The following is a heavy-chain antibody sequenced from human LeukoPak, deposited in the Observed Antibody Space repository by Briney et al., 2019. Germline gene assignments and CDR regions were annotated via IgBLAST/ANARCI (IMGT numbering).Heavy chain of an antibody. Sequence: GGSLILSCAASGFTFSSYEMNWVRQAPGKGLEWVSYISGSGTTIYYADSVKGRFTISRDNAKNSLYLQMNSLRAEDTAVYYCARDGGYAAKSWGNYFDYWGQGTLVTVSS. D-gene: IGHD5-12*01. CDR2: ISGSGTTI. CDR1: GFTFSSYE. V-gene: IGHV3-48*03. J-gene: IGHJ4*02. CDR3: ARDGGYAAKSWGNYFDY.